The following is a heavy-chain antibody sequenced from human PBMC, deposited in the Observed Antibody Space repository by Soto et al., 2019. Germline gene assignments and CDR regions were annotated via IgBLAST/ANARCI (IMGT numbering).Heavy chain of an antibody. J-gene: IGHJ6*02. Sequence: QEQLVESGGGVVQPGRSLRLSCATSGFTFSSYGMHWVRQVPGKGLEWVAVIWWDGSRKFYADSVKGRFTISRDNSESTLYLQMNSLRAEDTAVYYCASSASITGLFGGMDVWGQGTTVTVSS. D-gene: IGHD1-20*01. V-gene: IGHV3-33*01. CDR2: IWWDGSRK. CDR1: GFTFSSYG. CDR3: ASSASITGLFGGMDV.